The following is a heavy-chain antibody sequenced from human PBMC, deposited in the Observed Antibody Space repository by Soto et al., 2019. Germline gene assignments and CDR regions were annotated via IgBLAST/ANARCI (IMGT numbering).Heavy chain of an antibody. CDR1: GFTFSSYS. CDR2: ISNTRMTI. V-gene: IGHV3-48*02. D-gene: IGHD7-27*01. J-gene: IGHJ4*02. CDR3: ARGNWGSSDY. Sequence: EVQLVESGGGFVQPGGSLRLSCVASGFTFSSYSMNWVRQAPGKGLEWVTYISNTRMTIYYADSVKGRFTVSRDNAKASLYLQMDSLRDEDTAVYYCARGNWGSSDYWGQGTLVTVSS.